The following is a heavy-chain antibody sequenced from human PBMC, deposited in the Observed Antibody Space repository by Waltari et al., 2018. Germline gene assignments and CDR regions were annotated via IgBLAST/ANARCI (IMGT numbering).Heavy chain of an antibody. V-gene: IGHV1-2*06. CDR3: ARRGYSYGDLAFDI. D-gene: IGHD5-18*01. CDR2: INPNSGGT. J-gene: IGHJ3*02. Sequence: QVQLVQSGAEVKKPGASVKVSCRASGYTFTSYDINWVRQATGQGLEWMGRINPNSGGTNYAQKFQDRVTMTRDTSISTAYMELSRLRSDDTAVYYCARRGYSYGDLAFDIWGQGTMVTVSS. CDR1: GYTFTSYD.